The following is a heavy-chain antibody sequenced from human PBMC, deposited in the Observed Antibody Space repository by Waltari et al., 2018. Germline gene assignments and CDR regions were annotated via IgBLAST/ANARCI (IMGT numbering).Heavy chain of an antibody. CDR1: GFTFSSYA. D-gene: IGHD7-27*01. J-gene: IGHJ6*03. Sequence: EVQLLESGGGLVQPGGSLRLSCAASGFTFSSYAMSWVRQAPGKGLEWVSVIYSGGSSTYYADAVKGRCTISGDNSKNTLYLQMNSLRAEDTAVYYGAKVPWGLGSYYYYYMDVWGKGTTVTVSS. CDR2: IYSGGSST. V-gene: IGHV3-23*03. CDR3: AKVPWGLGSYYYYYMDV.